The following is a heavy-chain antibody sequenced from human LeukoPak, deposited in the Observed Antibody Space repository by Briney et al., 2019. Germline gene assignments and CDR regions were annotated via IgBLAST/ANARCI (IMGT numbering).Heavy chain of an antibody. J-gene: IGHJ4*02. CDR2: IYPGDSHT. CDR1: GHSFINYW. D-gene: IGHD1-1*01. Sequence: GESLKISCKGPGHSFINYWIAWVRQMPGKGLEWMGIIYPGDSHTRYSPSFQGQVTISADMSIDTAYLQWSSLRAPDTAIYYCARIASSWNGGSWGQGTLVFVS. CDR3: ARIASSWNGGS. V-gene: IGHV5-51*01.